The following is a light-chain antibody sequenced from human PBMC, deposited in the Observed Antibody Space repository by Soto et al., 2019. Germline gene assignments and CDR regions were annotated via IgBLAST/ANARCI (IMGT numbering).Light chain of an antibody. CDR3: GADHGSGSNFFVV. J-gene: IGLJ2*01. CDR1: SGYSNYK. V-gene: IGLV9-49*01. CDR2: VGTGGIVG. Sequence: QLVLTQPPSASASLGASVTLTCTLSSGYSNYKVDWYQQRPGKGPRFVMRVGTGGIVGSKGDGIPDRFSVLGSGLNRYLTIKNIQEEDESDYHCGADHGSGSNFFVVFGGGTKLIVL.